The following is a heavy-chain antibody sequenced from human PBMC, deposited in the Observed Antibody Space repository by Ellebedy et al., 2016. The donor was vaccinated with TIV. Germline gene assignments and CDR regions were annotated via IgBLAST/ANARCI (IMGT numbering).Heavy chain of an antibody. Sequence: GGSLRFSCAASGFIFSSYGMHWVRQAPGKGLEWVAVIWYDGSDRYYADSVRGRFTVSRDNSKDTLYLQMNSLRAEDTAVYYCARGEMGWELLLLPFDYWGQGTLVTVSS. J-gene: IGHJ4*02. CDR2: IWYDGSDR. D-gene: IGHD1-26*01. V-gene: IGHV3-33*01. CDR1: GFIFSSYG. CDR3: ARGEMGWELLLLPFDY.